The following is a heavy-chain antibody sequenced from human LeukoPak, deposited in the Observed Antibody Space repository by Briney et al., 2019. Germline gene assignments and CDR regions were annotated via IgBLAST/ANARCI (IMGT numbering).Heavy chain of an antibody. CDR3: ARDVLAAGATGTFDI. Sequence: GGSLRLSCAASTFTFSNYWMSWVRQAPGKGLEWVANIKQDGSEKYHVDSVKGRFTISRDNAMTSLYLQMNSLRAEDTAVYYCARDVLAAGATGTFDIWGQGTMVTVSS. CDR2: IKQDGSEK. D-gene: IGHD1-14*01. CDR1: TFTFSNYW. V-gene: IGHV3-7*03. J-gene: IGHJ3*02.